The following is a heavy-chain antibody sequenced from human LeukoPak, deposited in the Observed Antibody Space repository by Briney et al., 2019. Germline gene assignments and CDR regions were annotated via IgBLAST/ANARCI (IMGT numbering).Heavy chain of an antibody. J-gene: IGHJ4*02. CDR2: IVVGSGNT. CDR3: AAAGRYYDFWSGYRYFDY. CDR1: GFTFTSSA. Sequence: SVRVSCKASGFTFTSSAMQWVRQARGQRLEWIGWIVVGSGNTNYAQKFQERVTITRDMSTSTAYMELSSLRSEDTAVYYCAAAGRYYDFWSGYRYFDYWGQGTLVTVSS. V-gene: IGHV1-58*02. D-gene: IGHD3-3*01.